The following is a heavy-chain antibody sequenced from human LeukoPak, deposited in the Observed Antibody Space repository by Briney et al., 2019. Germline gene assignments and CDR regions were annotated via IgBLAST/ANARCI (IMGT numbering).Heavy chain of an antibody. D-gene: IGHD3-3*01. CDR3: ARDHPFSYDFWSGYYGY. Sequence: ASVKVSCKASGYTFTSYGISWVRQAPGQGLERMGWISAYNGNTNYAQKLQGRVTMTTDTSTSTAYMELRSLRSDDTAVYYCARDHPFSYDFWSGYYGYWGQGTLVTVSS. V-gene: IGHV1-18*01. CDR2: ISAYNGNT. J-gene: IGHJ4*02. CDR1: GYTFTSYG.